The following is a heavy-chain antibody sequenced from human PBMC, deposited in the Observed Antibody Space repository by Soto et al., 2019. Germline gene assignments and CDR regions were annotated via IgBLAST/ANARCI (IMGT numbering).Heavy chain of an antibody. CDR1: GYTFNTYG. CDR3: ARDWRGAEGFDP. V-gene: IGHV1-18*01. Sequence: QVQLVQSGAEVKKPGASVKVSCKASGYTFNTYGFTWVRQAPGQGLEWTGWIGAHNGDTNYVQKFQGRVTMTTETSTPTSYMELRNLTSDDTAVYFCARDWRGAEGFDPWGQGTLVTVSS. D-gene: IGHD3-3*01. CDR2: IGAHNGDT. J-gene: IGHJ5*02.